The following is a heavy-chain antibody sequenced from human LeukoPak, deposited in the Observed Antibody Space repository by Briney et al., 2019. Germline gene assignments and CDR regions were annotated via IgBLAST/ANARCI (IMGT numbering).Heavy chain of an antibody. CDR2: INHSGST. V-gene: IGHV4-34*01. CDR1: GGSFRGYC. Sequence: PSGTLSLTCALYGGSFRGYCWCWIRQPPQEGLEWIGEINHSGSTNYNPSLKSRVTISVDTSKNQFPLKLSSVTGADTAVYYCARGRGYCSSTSCYAGWFDPWGQGTLVTVSS. CDR3: ARGRGYCSSTSCYAGWFDP. J-gene: IGHJ5*02. D-gene: IGHD2-2*01.